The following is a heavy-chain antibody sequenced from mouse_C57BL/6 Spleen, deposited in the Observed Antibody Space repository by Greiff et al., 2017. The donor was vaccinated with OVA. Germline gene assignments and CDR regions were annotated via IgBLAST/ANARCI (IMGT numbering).Heavy chain of an antibody. CDR2: IWSGGST. CDR1: GFSLTSYG. D-gene: IGHD1-1*02. Sequence: VKLMESGPGLVQPSQSLSITCTVSGFSLTSYGVHWVRQSPGKGLEWLGVIWSGGSTDYNAAFISRLSISKDNSKSQVFFKMNSLQADDTAIYYCARSPMGDWYFDVWGTGTTVTVSS. V-gene: IGHV2-2*01. CDR3: ARSPMGDWYFDV. J-gene: IGHJ1*03.